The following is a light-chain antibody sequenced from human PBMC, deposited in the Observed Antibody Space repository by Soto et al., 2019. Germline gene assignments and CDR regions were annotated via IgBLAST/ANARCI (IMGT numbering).Light chain of an antibody. CDR2: DVS. J-gene: IGLJ2*01. Sequence: QSALTQPRSVSGSPGQSVTISCTGTSSDVGGYNYVSWYQQHPGQAPKLMIYDVSKRPSGVPDRFSGSKSGNTASLTISGLQAEDEADYYCCSYAGSYTFGGVFGGGTKVTVL. V-gene: IGLV2-11*01. CDR1: SSDVGGYNY. CDR3: CSYAGSYTFGGV.